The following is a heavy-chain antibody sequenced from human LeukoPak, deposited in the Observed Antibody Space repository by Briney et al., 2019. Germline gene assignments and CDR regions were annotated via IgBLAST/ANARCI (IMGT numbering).Heavy chain of an antibody. V-gene: IGHV4-59*12. D-gene: IGHD6-19*01. J-gene: IGHJ4*02. CDR1: GGSISRYY. Sequence: SETLSLTCTVSGGSISRYYWSWIRQPPGKGLEWIGYKDYSGSTNYNPSLESRVTISVDTSKNQFSLKLSSVTAADTAVYYCARGPIAVAGKGDYWGQGTLVTVSS. CDR2: KDYSGST. CDR3: ARGPIAVAGKGDY.